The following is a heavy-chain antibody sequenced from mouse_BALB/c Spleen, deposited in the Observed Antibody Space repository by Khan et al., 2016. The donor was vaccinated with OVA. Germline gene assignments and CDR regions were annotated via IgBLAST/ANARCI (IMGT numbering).Heavy chain of an antibody. CDR2: ISSGGSYT. CDR3: ARLAYYYDSEGFAY. Sequence: EVKLVESGGDLVKPEGSLKLSCAASGFTFSTYGMSWVRQTPDKRLEWVATISSGGSYTYYPDSVQGRFTISRDNAKNTLYLQMSSLKSEYTAMFYCARLAYYYDSEGFAYWGQGTLVTVSA. J-gene: IGHJ3*01. D-gene: IGHD1-1*01. V-gene: IGHV5-6*01. CDR1: GFTFSTYG.